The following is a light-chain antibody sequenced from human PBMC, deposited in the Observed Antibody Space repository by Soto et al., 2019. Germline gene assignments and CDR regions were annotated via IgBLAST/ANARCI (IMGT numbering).Light chain of an antibody. CDR1: QSVSSY. V-gene: IGKV3-11*01. CDR3: QQRSNWPPVT. J-gene: IGKJ4*01. Sequence: EIVLTQSRATLSLSPGERATLSCRASQSVSSYLAWYQQKPGQAPRLLIYDASNRATGIPARFSGSGSGTDFPLTISSLEPEDFAIYYCQQRSNWPPVTFGGGTKVEIK. CDR2: DAS.